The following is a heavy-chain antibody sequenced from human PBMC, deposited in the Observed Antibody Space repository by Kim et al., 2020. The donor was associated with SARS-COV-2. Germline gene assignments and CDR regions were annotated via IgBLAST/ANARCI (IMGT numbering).Heavy chain of an antibody. CDR1: GGSFSGYY. V-gene: IGHV4-34*01. D-gene: IGHD3-22*01. J-gene: IGHJ4*02. CDR2: INHSGST. CDR3: ARGRVYYDSSGYYSLLYYFDY. Sequence: SETLSLTCAVYGGSFSGYYWSWIRQPPGKGLEWIGEINHSGSTNYNPSLKSRVTISVDTSKNQFSLKLSSVTAADTAVYYCARGRVYYDSSGYYSLLYYFDYWGQGTLVTVSS.